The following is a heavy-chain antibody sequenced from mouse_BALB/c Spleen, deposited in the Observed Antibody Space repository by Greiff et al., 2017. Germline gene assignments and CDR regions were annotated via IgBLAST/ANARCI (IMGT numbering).Heavy chain of an antibody. V-gene: IGHV14-3*02. CDR1: GFNIKDTY. D-gene: IGHD3-1*01. J-gene: IGHJ4*01. CDR3: ARQLGLREGAMDY. CDR2: IDPANGNT. Sequence: VQLQQSGAELVKPGASVKLSCTASGFNIKDTYMHWVKQRPEQGLEWIGRIDPANGNTKYDPKFQGKATITADTSSNTAYLQLSSLTSEDTAVYYCARQLGLREGAMDYWGQGTSVTVSS.